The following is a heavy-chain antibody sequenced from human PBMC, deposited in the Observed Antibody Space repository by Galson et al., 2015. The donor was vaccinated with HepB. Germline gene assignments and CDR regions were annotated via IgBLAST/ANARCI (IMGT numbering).Heavy chain of an antibody. CDR2: MNPNSGNT. V-gene: IGHV1-8*01. Sequence: SVKVSCKASGYTFTSYDMNWVRQATGQGLEWMGWMNPNSGNTGYAQKFQGRVTMTRNTSISTAYMELSSLRSEDTAVYYCARLGGYSGTLTYYYYYMDVWGKGTTVTVSS. CDR1: GYTFTSYD. J-gene: IGHJ6*03. D-gene: IGHD6-13*01. CDR3: ARLGGYSGTLTYYYYYMDV.